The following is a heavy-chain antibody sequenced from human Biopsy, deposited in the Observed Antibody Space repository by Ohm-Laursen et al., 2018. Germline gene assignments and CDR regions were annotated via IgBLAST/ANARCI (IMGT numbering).Heavy chain of an antibody. J-gene: IGHJ3*01. Sequence: SDTLSLTCTVSVGSINSNDYYWGWIRQAPGKGLEWLGSFHYSGATYYNSPLTSRATISVDPAKNQFFLKFRSVTAADTAVYYCARPLRGGEYEGFDLWGPGTMVSVSP. CDR1: VGSINSNDYY. D-gene: IGHD4-17*01. CDR2: FHYSGAT. CDR3: ARPLRGGEYEGFDL. V-gene: IGHV4-39*01.